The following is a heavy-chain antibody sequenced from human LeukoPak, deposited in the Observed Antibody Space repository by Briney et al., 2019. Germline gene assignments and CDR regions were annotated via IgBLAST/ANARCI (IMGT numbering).Heavy chain of an antibody. CDR1: GFTFSDYY. V-gene: IGHV3-11*01. J-gene: IGHJ3*01. Sequence: GGSLRLSCAASGFTFSDYYMSWIRQAPGKGLEYISYIKSSGGTIYYADSVKGRFTISRDNAKNSLYLQMNNLRAEDTAVYYCARDRGGRQLVDYWGQGTMVTVSS. CDR3: ARDRGGRQLVDY. D-gene: IGHD6-6*01. CDR2: IKSSGGTI.